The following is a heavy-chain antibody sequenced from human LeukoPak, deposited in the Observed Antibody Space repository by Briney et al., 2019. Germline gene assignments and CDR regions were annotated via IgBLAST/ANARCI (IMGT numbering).Heavy chain of an antibody. CDR3: ARGVPALDY. J-gene: IGHJ4*02. CDR2: ISSSSSYI. D-gene: IGHD2-2*01. V-gene: IGHV3-21*01. CDR1: GFTFSSYT. Sequence: GGSLRLSCAASGFTFSSYTMNWVRQAPGKGLEWVSSISSSSSYIYYADSVKDRFTISRDNAKNSLSLQMNSLRAEDTAVYYCARGVPALDYWGQGTLVTVSS.